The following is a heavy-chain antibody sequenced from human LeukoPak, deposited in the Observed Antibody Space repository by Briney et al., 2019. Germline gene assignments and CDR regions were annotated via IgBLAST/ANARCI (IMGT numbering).Heavy chain of an antibody. CDR2: INHSGST. CDR1: GGSISSSSYY. V-gene: IGHV4-39*07. Sequence: SETLSLTCTVSGGSISSSSYYWGWIRQPPGKGLEWIGEINHSGSTNYNPSLKSRVTISVDTSKNQFSLKLSSVTAADTAVYYCASGREYQPRRGWFDPWGQGTLVTVSS. J-gene: IGHJ5*02. D-gene: IGHD2-2*01. CDR3: ASGREYQPRRGWFDP.